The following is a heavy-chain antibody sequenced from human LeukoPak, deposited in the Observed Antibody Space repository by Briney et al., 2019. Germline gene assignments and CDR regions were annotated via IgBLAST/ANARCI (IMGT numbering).Heavy chain of an antibody. J-gene: IGHJ4*02. D-gene: IGHD5-12*01. CDR3: ARDLATIPPYYFDY. Sequence: PGGSLRLSCAASGFTFSSYSMNWVRQAPGKGLEWVSSISSSSSYIYYADSVKGRFTISRDNAKNSLYLQMNSLRAEDTAVYYCARDLATIPPYYFDYWGQGTLVTVSS. CDR2: ISSSSSYI. CDR1: GFTFSSYS. V-gene: IGHV3-21*01.